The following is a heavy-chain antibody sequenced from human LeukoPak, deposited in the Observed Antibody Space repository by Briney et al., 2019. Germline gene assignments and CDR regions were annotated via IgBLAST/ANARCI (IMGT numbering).Heavy chain of an antibody. CDR2: IYYSGST. CDR3: ARYIVSYPHDAFDI. D-gene: IGHD1-26*01. J-gene: IGHJ3*02. Sequence: PSETLSLTCTVSGGSISSYYWSWIRQPPGKGLGWGGYIYYSGSTSYNPSLKSRVTISVDTSKKQFSLKLSSVTAADTAFYYCARYIVSYPHDAFDIWGQGTMVTVSS. V-gene: IGHV4-59*01. CDR1: GGSISSYY.